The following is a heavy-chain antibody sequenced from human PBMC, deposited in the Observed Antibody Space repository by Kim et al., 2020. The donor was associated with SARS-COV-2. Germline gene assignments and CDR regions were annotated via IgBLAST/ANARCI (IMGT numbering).Heavy chain of an antibody. CDR1: GFTFDDYT. Sequence: GGSLRLSCAASGFTFDDYTMHWVRQAPGKGLEWVSLISWDGGSTYYADSVKGRFTISRDNSKNSLYLQMNSLRTQDTALYYCARGVYYFDYWGQGTLVTVSS. CDR3: ARGVYYFDY. J-gene: IGHJ4*02. CDR2: ISWDGGST. V-gene: IGHV3-43*01. D-gene: IGHD1-26*01.